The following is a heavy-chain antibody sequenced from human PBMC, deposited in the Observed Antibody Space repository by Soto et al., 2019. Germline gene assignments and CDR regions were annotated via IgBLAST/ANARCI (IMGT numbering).Heavy chain of an antibody. V-gene: IGHV3-48*01. CDR1: GFTFSSYS. D-gene: IGHD3-10*01. CDR3: ARDLALRVTMVRGVMAFDI. Sequence: GGSLGLSCAASGFTFSSYSVNWVRQAPGKGLEWVSYISSSSSTIYYADSVKGRFTISRDNAKNSLYLQMNSLRAEDTAVYYCARDLALRVTMVRGVMAFDIWGQGTMVTVSS. CDR2: ISSSSSTI. J-gene: IGHJ3*02.